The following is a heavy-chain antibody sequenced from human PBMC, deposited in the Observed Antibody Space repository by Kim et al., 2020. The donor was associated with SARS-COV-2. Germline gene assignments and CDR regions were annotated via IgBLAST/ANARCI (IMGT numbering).Heavy chain of an antibody. D-gene: IGHD2-8*01. CDR1: GGSISSYY. CDR2: IYYSGST. CDR3: ARFRANGSCLGRLDY. J-gene: IGHJ4*01. Sequence: SETLSLTCAVSGGSISSYYWSWIRQPPGKGLEWIGDIYYSGSTNYNPSLESRVTISVDTSKNQFSLKLSSVTAADTAVYYCARFRANGSCLGRLDY. V-gene: IGHV4-59*08.